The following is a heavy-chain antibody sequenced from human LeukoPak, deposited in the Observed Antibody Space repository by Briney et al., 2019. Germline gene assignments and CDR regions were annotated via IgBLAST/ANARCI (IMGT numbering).Heavy chain of an antibody. CDR2: VFHSGNT. D-gene: IGHD5-18*01. V-gene: IGHV4-38-2*02. CDR3: ARGSYGPRRRFDP. CDR1: GYSISSTYY. Sequence: SETLSLTCTVSGYSISSTYYWGWIRQPPGKGLEWVGSVFHSGNTYYNPSLKSRLTISVDTSKNQFSLNLSSVTAADTAVYYCARGSYGPRRRFDPWGQGTLVTVSS. J-gene: IGHJ5*02.